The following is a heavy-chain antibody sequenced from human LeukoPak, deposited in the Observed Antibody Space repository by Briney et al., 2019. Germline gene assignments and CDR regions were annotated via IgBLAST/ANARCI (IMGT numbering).Heavy chain of an antibody. J-gene: IGHJ6*02. CDR1: GFTFSSYS. D-gene: IGHD6-19*01. CDR2: ISSSSSYI. Sequence: GGSLRLSCAASGFTFSSYSMNWVRQAPGKGLEWVSSISSSSSYIYFADSVKGRFTISRDNAKNSLYLQMNSLRAEDTAVYYCARDADSSSWSMYYYFGMDVWGQGTTVTVSS. V-gene: IGHV3-21*06. CDR3: ARDADSSSWSMYYYFGMDV.